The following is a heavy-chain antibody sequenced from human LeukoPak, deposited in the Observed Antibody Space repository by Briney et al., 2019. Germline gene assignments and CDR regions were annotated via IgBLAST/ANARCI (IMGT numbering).Heavy chain of an antibody. D-gene: IGHD2-21*02. Sequence: GASVKVSCKASGGTFSSYAISWVRQAPGQGLEWMGGIIPIFGTANYAQKFQGRVTITADESTSTAYMELSSLRSEDTAVYYCARDPRGGDCYSPFCYMDVWGKGTTVTISS. CDR2: IIPIFGTA. CDR3: ARDPRGGDCYSPFCYMDV. CDR1: GGTFSSYA. J-gene: IGHJ6*03. V-gene: IGHV1-69*01.